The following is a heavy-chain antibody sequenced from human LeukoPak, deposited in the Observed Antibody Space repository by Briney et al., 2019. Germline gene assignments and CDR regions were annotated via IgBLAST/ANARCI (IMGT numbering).Heavy chain of an antibody. CDR1: GGTFSSYA. CDR2: IIPIFGTA. Sequence: SVKVSCKASGGTFSSYAITWVRQAPGQGLEWMGGIIPIFGTANYAQKLQGRVTITADESTSTTYMELSSLRSEDTAVYYCARDYYGSGTSRYYYYMDVWGKGTTVTISS. D-gene: IGHD3-10*01. J-gene: IGHJ6*03. V-gene: IGHV1-69*13. CDR3: ARDYYGSGTSRYYYYMDV.